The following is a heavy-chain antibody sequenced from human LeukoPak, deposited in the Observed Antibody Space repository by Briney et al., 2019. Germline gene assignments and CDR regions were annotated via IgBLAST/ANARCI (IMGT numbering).Heavy chain of an antibody. Sequence: PGGSLRLSCAASGFIFSGYGMHWVRQAPGKGLQWVTFIRYEGSNKYYADSVKGRFTISRDNSENTLYLQMNSLRVEDTAVYYCAKESDVAAAGIDYWGQGTLVTVSS. J-gene: IGHJ4*02. CDR2: IRYEGSNK. CDR3: AKESDVAAAGIDY. V-gene: IGHV3-30*02. CDR1: GFIFSGYG. D-gene: IGHD6-13*01.